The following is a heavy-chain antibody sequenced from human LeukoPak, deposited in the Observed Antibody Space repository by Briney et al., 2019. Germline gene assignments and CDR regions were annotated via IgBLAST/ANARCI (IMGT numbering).Heavy chain of an antibody. V-gene: IGHV3-48*02. D-gene: IGHD3-10*01. Sequence: GGSLRLSCAASGFAFSPLGMNWVRQAPGRGLEWVSYISSGSSTTYYADSVKGRFTISRDNAKNSLYLQVNSLRDEDTAVYYCARGRGLTLSYHYFDYWGQGTLVTVSS. CDR2: ISSGSSTT. J-gene: IGHJ4*02. CDR3: ARGRGLTLSYHYFDY. CDR1: GFAFSPLG.